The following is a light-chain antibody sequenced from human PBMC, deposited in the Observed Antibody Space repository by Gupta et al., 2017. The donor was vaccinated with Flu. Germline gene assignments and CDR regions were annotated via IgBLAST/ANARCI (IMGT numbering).Light chain of an antibody. J-gene: IGKJ2*03. V-gene: IGKV3-20*01. Sequence: EIVLTQSPGTLSLSPGERATLCCRASQSVSSSYLAWYQQKPGQAPRLLIYGASSRATGVPDRFSGSGSGTDFTLTISRLEPEDFAVYYCQQDGSSRYSFGQGTKLEIK. CDR1: QSVSSSY. CDR2: GAS. CDR3: QQDGSSRYS.